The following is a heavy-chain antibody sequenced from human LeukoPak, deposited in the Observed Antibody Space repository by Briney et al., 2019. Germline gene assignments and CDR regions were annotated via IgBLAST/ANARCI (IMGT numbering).Heavy chain of an antibody. D-gene: IGHD2-15*01. J-gene: IGHJ5*02. CDR1: GFTFSSYA. CDR2: ISYDGSNK. V-gene: IGHV3-30-3*02. CDR3: AKPPYCSGGSCYHWFDP. Sequence: PGGSLRLSCAASGFTFSSYAMHWVRQAPGKGLEWVAVISYDGSNKYYADSVKGRFTISRDNSKNTLYLQMNSLRAEDTAVYYCAKPPYCSGGSCYHWFDPWGQGTLVTVSS.